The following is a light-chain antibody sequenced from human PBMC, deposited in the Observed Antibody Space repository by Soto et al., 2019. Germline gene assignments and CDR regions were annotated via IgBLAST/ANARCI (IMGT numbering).Light chain of an antibody. CDR3: QQRYNWLT. Sequence: EIMMTQSPATLSVSPGERATLSCRASQDISSNLAWYQQELGQAPRLFIFRASSRATGIPARFSGSGSGTEFNMTISSLQSEDFAVYYCQQRYNWLTFGGGTKVDIK. CDR2: RAS. V-gene: IGKV3-15*01. CDR1: QDISSN. J-gene: IGKJ4*01.